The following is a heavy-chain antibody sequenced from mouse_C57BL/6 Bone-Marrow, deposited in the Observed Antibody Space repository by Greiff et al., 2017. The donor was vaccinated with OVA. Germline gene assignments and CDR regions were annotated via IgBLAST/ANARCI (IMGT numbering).Heavy chain of an antibody. CDR1: GFTFSDYG. D-gene: IGHD3-3*01. J-gene: IGHJ3*01. V-gene: IGHV5-17*01. CDR2: ISSGSSTI. Sequence: EVKLVESGGGLVKPGGSLKLSCAASGFTFSDYGMHWVRQAPEKGLEWVAYISSGSSTIYYADTVKGRFTISRDNAKNTLFLQMTSLRSEDTAMYYCARNGGLCSPFAYWGQGTLVTVSA. CDR3: ARNGGLCSPFAY.